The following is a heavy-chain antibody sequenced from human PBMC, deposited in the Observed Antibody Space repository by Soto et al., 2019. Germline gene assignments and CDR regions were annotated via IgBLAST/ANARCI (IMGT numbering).Heavy chain of an antibody. CDR1: VGTISSYA. CDR3: ARHIAVADHYYSYGLDF. CDR2: ITPIFGTA. V-gene: IGHV1-69*06. Sequence: QVSHQASVGTISSYAISCVRQATGQGLEWMGGITPIFGTANYAQKFQGRVTITADKSTSTAYMELSSLRSEDTAVYYCARHIAVADHYYSYGLDFWGQGTTGTV. J-gene: IGHJ6*02. D-gene: IGHD6-19*01.